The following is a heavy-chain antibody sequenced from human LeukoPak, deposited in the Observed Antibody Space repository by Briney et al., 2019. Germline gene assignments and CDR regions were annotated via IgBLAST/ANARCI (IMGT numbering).Heavy chain of an antibody. CDR1: GFTFINHW. D-gene: IGHD1-14*01. V-gene: IGHV3-7*01. CDR3: ARQDHGPDY. J-gene: IGHJ4*02. Sequence: GGSLRLSCSASGFTFINHWMNWVRQAPGKGLEWVANINKDGSEKNYVDSVKGRFTISRDNAKNSLYLQMNYLRPEDTAVYYCARQDHGPDYWGQGTLVTVSS. CDR2: INKDGSEK.